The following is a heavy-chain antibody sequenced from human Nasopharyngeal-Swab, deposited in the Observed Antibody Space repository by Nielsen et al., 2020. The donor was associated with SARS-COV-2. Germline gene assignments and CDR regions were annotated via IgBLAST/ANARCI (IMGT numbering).Heavy chain of an antibody. D-gene: IGHD2-2*02. CDR2: IYYSGST. Sequence: SETLSLTCTVSGGSISSGDYSWSWIRQPPGQGLAWIGYIYYSGSTHYNPSLKSRVTISVDTSKNQFSLKLNSVTAADTAVYYCARARVGHCSSTSCYRLWDCWGQGTLVSVSS. V-gene: IGHV4-30-4*08. CDR1: GGSISSGDYS. J-gene: IGHJ4*02. CDR3: ARARVGHCSSTSCYRLWDC.